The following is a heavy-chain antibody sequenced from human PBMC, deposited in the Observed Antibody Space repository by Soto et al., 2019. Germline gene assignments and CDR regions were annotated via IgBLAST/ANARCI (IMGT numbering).Heavy chain of an antibody. CDR1: GFTFSSYG. Sequence: PGGSLRLSCAASGFTFSSYGMHWVRQAPGKGLEWVAVISYDGSNKYYADSVKGRFTISRDNSKNTLYLQMNSLRAEDTAVYYCAKDPVFRTYYYGPGSYPYNWFDHWGQGTLVTVSS. V-gene: IGHV3-30*18. CDR3: AKDPVFRTYYYGPGSYPYNWFDH. D-gene: IGHD3-10*01. J-gene: IGHJ5*02. CDR2: ISYDGSNK.